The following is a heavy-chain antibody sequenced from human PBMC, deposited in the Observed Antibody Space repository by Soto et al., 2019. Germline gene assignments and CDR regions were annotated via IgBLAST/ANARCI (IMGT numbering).Heavy chain of an antibody. Sequence: EVQLVGSGGGLVQPGGSLRLSCAASGFAFGSSWMIWVRQAPGKGLEWVANIKGDGSAKSYLDSVRGRFTVSRDNAENSLFLQMNILRAEDTALYYCARDVSTGSGGYYLDAFDIWGQGTMVTVSS. CDR2: IKGDGSAK. D-gene: IGHD6-25*01. J-gene: IGHJ3*02. CDR1: GFAFGSSW. V-gene: IGHV3-7*05. CDR3: ARDVSTGSGGYYLDAFDI.